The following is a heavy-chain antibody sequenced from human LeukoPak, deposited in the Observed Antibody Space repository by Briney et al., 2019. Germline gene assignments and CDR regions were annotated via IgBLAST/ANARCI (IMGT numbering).Heavy chain of an antibody. D-gene: IGHD3-22*01. CDR1: GGSFSGYY. J-gene: IGHJ3*02. Sequence: SETLSLTCAVYGGSFSGYYWSWIRQPPGKGLEWIGEINHSGSTNYNPSLKSRVTISVDTSKNQFSLKLSSETAADMAVYYCARVRYYYDSSGYAFDIWGQGTMVTVSS. CDR3: ARVRYYYDSSGYAFDI. V-gene: IGHV4-34*01. CDR2: INHSGST.